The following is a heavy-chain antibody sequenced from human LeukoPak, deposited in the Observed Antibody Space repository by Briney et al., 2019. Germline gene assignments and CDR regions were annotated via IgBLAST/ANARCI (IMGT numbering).Heavy chain of an antibody. Sequence: GGSLRLSCAAPGFNFRSFGFPWVRQAPGKGLEWLAIVSFETNDKYYADSVKGRFTISGDESKNTLYLQMNSLRSDDTAIYYCARDPLRRGTSYLDNWGQGTLVTVAS. CDR1: GFNFRSFG. V-gene: IGHV3-30*03. D-gene: IGHD1-26*01. CDR3: ARDPLRRGTSYLDN. J-gene: IGHJ4*02. CDR2: VSFETNDK.